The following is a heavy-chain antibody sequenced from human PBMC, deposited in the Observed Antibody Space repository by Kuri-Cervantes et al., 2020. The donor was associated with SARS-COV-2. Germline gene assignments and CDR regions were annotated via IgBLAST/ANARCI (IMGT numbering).Heavy chain of an antibody. J-gene: IGHJ6*02. CDR2: ISFSGRT. V-gene: IGHV4-59*01. CDR1: GGSINSYY. Sequence: GSLRLSCTVSGGSINSYYWGWIRQPPGKGLEWIGYISFSGRTTYNPSLESRVTVSADTSKNQFSLRVNSVTAADTAVYYCAREEGSSWSRYYYGMDVWGQGTTVTVSS. CDR3: AREEGSSWSRYYYGMDV. D-gene: IGHD6-13*01.